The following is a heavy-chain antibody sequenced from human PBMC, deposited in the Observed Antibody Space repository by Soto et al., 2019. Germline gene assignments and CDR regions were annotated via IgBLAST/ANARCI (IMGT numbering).Heavy chain of an antibody. CDR1: GYSFTSYD. CDR2: MNPNSGNT. V-gene: IGHV1-8*01. Sequence: QVQMVQSGAEVKKPGASVKVSCRASGYSFTSYDVNWVRQATGQGLEWMGWMNPNSGNTAFAEKFQGRVTMTRDTPISTAYMELSGLTSEDTAVYYCARYPYTSYCSDGSCSYDAFDIWGKGTVDTVSS. CDR3: ARYPYTSYCSDGSCSYDAFDI. J-gene: IGHJ3*02. D-gene: IGHD2-15*01.